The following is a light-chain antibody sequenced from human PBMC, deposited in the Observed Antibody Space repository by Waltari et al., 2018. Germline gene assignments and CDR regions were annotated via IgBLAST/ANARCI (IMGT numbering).Light chain of an antibody. CDR1: NSNIATNY. CDR2: RNN. CDR3: AAWDDSLSGWV. V-gene: IGLV1-47*01. Sequence: QSVLTQPPSASGTPGQTVTISCSGSNSNIATNYVCWYQQVPEPPPNLLPHRNNQRPSGVPDRFSGSRSGTSASLAISGLRSEDEADYYCAAWDDSLSGWVFGGGTKLTVL. J-gene: IGLJ3*02.